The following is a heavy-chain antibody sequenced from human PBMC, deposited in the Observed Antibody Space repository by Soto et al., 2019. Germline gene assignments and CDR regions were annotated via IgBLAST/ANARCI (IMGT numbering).Heavy chain of an antibody. D-gene: IGHD3-22*01. CDR2: ISAYNGNT. CDR1: GYTFTSYG. CDR3: AIADEGDLNYYDSSGYYFWFDP. Sequence: ASVKVSCKASGYTFTSYGISWVRQAPGQGLEWMGWISAYNGNTNYAQKLQGRVTMTTDTSTSTAYMELRSLRSDDTAVYYCAIADEGDLNYYDSSGYYFWFDPRGQGTLVTDSS. V-gene: IGHV1-18*01. J-gene: IGHJ5*02.